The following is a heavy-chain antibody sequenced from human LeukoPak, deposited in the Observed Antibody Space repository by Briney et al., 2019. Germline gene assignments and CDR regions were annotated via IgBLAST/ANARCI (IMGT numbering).Heavy chain of an antibody. CDR3: ALAPNSKWFDF. J-gene: IGHJ4*02. Sequence: SETLSLTCTVSGDSTNNFYWNWIRQSPGNGLEWIGNIHYGGSSVYNPSLQSRVTITIDTSRRQFFLKLNSVTAADTAVYFCALAPNSKWFDFWGPGTLVTVSS. CDR1: GDSTNNFY. V-gene: IGHV4-59*03. CDR2: IHYGGSS. D-gene: IGHD2-8*01.